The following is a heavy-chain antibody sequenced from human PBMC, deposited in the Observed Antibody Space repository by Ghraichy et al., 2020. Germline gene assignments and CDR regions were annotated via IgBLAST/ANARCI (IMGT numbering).Heavy chain of an antibody. CDR3: ARDKGAMLRGPGGLDS. Sequence: SETLSLTCTVSGGSISSSDYYWSWIRQPPGKGLEWIGYIYYSGSTYSNPSLKSRLTISVDTSNNQFYLKLNSVTAADTAVYYCARDKGAMLRGPGGLDSWGQGTLVTVSS. CDR1: GGSISSSDYY. CDR2: IYYSGST. J-gene: IGHJ4*02. V-gene: IGHV4-30-4*01. D-gene: IGHD3-10*01.